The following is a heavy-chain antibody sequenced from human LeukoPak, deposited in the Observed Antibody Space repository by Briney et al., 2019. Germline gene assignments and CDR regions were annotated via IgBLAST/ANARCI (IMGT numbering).Heavy chain of an antibody. D-gene: IGHD3-10*01. V-gene: IGHV1-69*13. J-gene: IGHJ5*02. CDR1: GGTFSSYA. CDR3: ARSLNGFGELHNWFDP. CDR2: IIPIFGTA. Sequence: ASVKVSCKASGGTFSSYAISWVRQAPGQGLEWMGGIIPIFGTANYAQKFQGRVTITADESTSTAYMELSSLRSEDTAVYYCARSLNGFGELHNWFDPWGQGTLVTVSS.